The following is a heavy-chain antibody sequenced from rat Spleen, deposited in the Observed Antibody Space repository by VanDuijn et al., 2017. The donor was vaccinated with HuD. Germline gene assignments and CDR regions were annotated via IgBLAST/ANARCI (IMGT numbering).Heavy chain of an antibody. V-gene: IGHV5-29*01. Sequence: EVQLVESDGGLVQPGRSLKLSCAASGFTFSDYYMAWVRQAPTKGLEWVATISYDGSSTYYRDSVKGRFTISRDNAKSTLYLQMDSLRSEETATYYCARQGWVGYTTVDYFDYWGQGVMVTVSS. D-gene: IGHD1-6*01. J-gene: IGHJ2*01. CDR3: ARQGWVGYTTVDYFDY. CDR1: GFTFSDYY. CDR2: ISYDGSST.